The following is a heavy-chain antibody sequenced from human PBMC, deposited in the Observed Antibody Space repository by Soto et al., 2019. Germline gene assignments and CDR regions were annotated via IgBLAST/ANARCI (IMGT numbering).Heavy chain of an antibody. CDR3: ARDVVPTYDF. J-gene: IGHJ4*02. V-gene: IGHV1-18*04. CDR2: VSTYNGDT. Sequence: QVQLVQSGPEVRKHGASVRVSCKAYGYSFSTYNLFWVRQAHGQGLQWMGWVSTYNGDTTYAQKFQGRVFMTTDTSTSTAYMELRGLTSDDTAVYYCARDVVPTYDFWGQGTLVTVSS. D-gene: IGHD1-1*01. CDR1: GYSFSTYN.